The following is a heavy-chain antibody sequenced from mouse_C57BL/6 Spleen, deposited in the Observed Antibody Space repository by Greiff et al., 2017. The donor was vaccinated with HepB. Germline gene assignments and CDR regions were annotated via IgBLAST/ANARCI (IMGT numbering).Heavy chain of an antibody. CDR1: GFTFSSYA. CDR3: ARDYYGSRAY. Sequence: EVQRVESGGGLVKPGGSLKLSCAASGFTFSSYAMSWVRQTPEKRLEWVATISDGGSYTYYPDNVKGRFTISRDNAKNNLYLQMSHLKSEDTAMYYCARDYYGSRAYWGQGTLVTVSA. CDR2: ISDGGSYT. J-gene: IGHJ3*01. D-gene: IGHD1-1*01. V-gene: IGHV5-4*01.